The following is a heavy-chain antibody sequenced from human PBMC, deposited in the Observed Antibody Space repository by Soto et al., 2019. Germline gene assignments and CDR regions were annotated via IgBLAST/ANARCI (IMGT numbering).Heavy chain of an antibody. J-gene: IGHJ3*01. CDR3: AKDWSGGASDV. D-gene: IGHD3-16*01. V-gene: IGHV3-23*01. Sequence: EVDLLESGGGLAQPGGSRRLSCAASGFSFSVFAMTWVRQAPGKGLEWVSRTSGSGGSTYYADSVKGRFTISRDNSKNMLYLQMNSLRGEDTAVYYCAKDWSGGASDVWGQGTMVIVSS. CDR2: TSGSGGST. CDR1: GFSFSVFA.